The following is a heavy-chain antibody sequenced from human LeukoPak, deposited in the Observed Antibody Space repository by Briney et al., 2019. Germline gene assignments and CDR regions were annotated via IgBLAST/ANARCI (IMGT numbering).Heavy chain of an antibody. Sequence: GSSLTLSCAASGFTFSRNVMHWVRQAPGKGLEWVALISYDGNNKFYADSVKGQFTISRDNSNNTLYLQMNSLRPEDTAVYYCARGAGTTVYYMDVWGKGTTVTVSS. CDR1: GFTFSRNV. CDR2: ISYDGNNK. D-gene: IGHD1-7*01. CDR3: ARGAGTTVYYMDV. J-gene: IGHJ6*03. V-gene: IGHV3-30*01.